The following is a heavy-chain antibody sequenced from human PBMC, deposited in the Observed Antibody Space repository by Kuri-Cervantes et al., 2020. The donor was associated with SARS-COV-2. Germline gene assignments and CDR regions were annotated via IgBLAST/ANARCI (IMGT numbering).Heavy chain of an antibody. CDR1: AGTFSSYA. CDR3: ASEGSETGIAAIPSAAYFQH. V-gene: IGHV1-69*05. Sequence: SVKDSCKASAGTFSSYAISWVRQAPGQGLEWMGGIIPIFGTANYAQKFQGRVTITTDESTSTAYMELSSMRSEDTAVYYCASEGSETGIAAIPSAAYFQHWGQGTLVTVSS. J-gene: IGHJ1*01. CDR2: IIPIFGTA. D-gene: IGHD6-25*01.